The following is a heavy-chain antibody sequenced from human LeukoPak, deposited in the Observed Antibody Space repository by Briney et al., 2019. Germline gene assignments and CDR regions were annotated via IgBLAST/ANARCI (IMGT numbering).Heavy chain of an antibody. J-gene: IGHJ4*02. CDR3: ARRGRYCSGGSCYYGDY. CDR2: ISAYNGNT. CDR1: GYTFTSYG. Sequence: ASVKVSCKASGYTFTSYGISWVRQAPGQGLEWMGWISAYNGNTNYAQKLQGRVTMATDTSTSTAYMELRSLRSDDTAVYYCARRGRYCSGGSCYYGDYWGQGTLVTVSS. D-gene: IGHD2-15*01. V-gene: IGHV1-18*01.